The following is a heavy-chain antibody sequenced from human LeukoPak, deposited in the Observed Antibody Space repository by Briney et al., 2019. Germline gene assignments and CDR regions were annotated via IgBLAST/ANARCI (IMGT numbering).Heavy chain of an antibody. Sequence: SETLSLTCTVSGGSISSSSYYWGWIRQPPGKGLEWFGSIYYSGSTYYNPSLKSRVTISVDTSKNQFSLKLSSVTAADTAVYYCARGLGFWSGYLSRPFDYWGQGTLVTVSS. CDR1: GGSISSSSYY. CDR2: IYYSGST. CDR3: ARGLGFWSGYLSRPFDY. J-gene: IGHJ4*02. V-gene: IGHV4-39*07. D-gene: IGHD3-3*01.